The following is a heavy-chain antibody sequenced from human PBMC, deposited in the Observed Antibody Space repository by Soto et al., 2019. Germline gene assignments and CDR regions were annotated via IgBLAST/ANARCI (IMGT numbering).Heavy chain of an antibody. CDR3: VRDGRLQLQGEFFDH. D-gene: IGHD2-21*02. V-gene: IGHV3-23*01. Sequence: EVQLLESGGGLAQPGGSLRLSCAASGFAFSSSAMAWIRQTPGKGLQWVSAITVAGGGIYYADSVKGRFTISRDNSKKTLYLQLDGLRVDDTGVYYCVRDGRLQLQGEFFDHWGQGILVTVSS. CDR2: ITVAGGGI. J-gene: IGHJ5*02. CDR1: GFAFSSSA.